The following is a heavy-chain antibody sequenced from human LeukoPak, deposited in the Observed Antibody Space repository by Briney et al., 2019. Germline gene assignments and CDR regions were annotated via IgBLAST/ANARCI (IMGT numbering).Heavy chain of an antibody. CDR2: INPNSGGT. J-gene: IGHJ4*02. V-gene: IGHV1-2*02. CDR3: ARAHYGGETSGNLDY. CDR1: GYTFTGYY. D-gene: IGHD3-16*01. Sequence: ASVKVSCKASGYTFTGYYMHWVRQAPGQGLEWMGWINPNSGGTNYAQKFQGRVTMTRDTSISTAYMELSRLRSDDTAVYYCARAHYGGETSGNLDYWGQGTLVTVSS.